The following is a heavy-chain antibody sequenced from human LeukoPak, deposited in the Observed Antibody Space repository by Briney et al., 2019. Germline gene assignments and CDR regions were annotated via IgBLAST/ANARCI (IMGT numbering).Heavy chain of an antibody. CDR2: ISGSGGST. J-gene: IGHJ4*02. CDR3: ARSRGYYDILTGLDY. D-gene: IGHD3-9*01. Sequence: PGGSLRLSCAASGFTFSSYAMSWVRQAPGKGLEWVSAISGSGGSTYYADSVKGRFTISRDNSKNTLYLQMNSLRAEDTAVYYCARSRGYYDILTGLDYWGQGTLVTVSS. V-gene: IGHV3-23*01. CDR1: GFTFSSYA.